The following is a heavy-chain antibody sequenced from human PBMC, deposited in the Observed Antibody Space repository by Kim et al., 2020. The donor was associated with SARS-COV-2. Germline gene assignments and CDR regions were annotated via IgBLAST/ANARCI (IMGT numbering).Heavy chain of an antibody. V-gene: IGHV4-34*01. Sequence: NYNPSLKSRVPISVDTSKNQFSLKLSSVTAADTAVYYCARGGGYSYGALDYWGQGTLVTVSS. CDR3: ARGGGYSYGALDY. D-gene: IGHD5-18*01. J-gene: IGHJ4*02.